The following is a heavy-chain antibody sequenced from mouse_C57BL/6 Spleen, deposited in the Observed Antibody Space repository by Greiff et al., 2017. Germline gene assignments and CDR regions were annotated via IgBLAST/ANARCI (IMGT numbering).Heavy chain of an antibody. CDR3: ARSDYGSSFHYFDY. CDR1: GYTFTSYW. Sequence: VQLQQPGAELVMPGASVKLSCKASGYTFTSYWMHWVKQRPGQGLEWIGEIDPSDSYTNSNQKFKGKSTLTVDKSSSTAYMQLSSLAYEDSAVYYCARSDYGSSFHYFDYWGQGTTLTVSS. V-gene: IGHV1-69*01. CDR2: IDPSDSYT. J-gene: IGHJ2*01. D-gene: IGHD1-1*01.